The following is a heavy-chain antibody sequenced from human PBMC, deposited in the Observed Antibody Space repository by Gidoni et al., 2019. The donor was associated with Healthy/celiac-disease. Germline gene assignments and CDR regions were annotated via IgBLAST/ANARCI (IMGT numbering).Heavy chain of an antibody. CDR3: ASPPGKIVVGGDWTNDY. J-gene: IGHJ4*02. V-gene: IGHV3-23*01. CDR1: GFTFSSYA. Sequence: EVQLLESGGGLVQPGGSLRLSCAASGFTFSSYAMSWVRQAPGKGLEWVSAISGSGGSTYYADSVKGRFTISRDNSKNTLYLQMNSLRAEDTAVYYCASPPGKIVVGGDWTNDYWGQGTLVTVSS. D-gene: IGHD2-21*02. CDR2: ISGSGGST.